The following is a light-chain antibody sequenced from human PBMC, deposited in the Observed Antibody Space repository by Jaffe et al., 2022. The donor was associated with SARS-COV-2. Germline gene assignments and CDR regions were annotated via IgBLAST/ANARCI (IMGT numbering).Light chain of an antibody. V-gene: IGLV3-21*04. J-gene: IGLJ1*01. CDR2: YDS. CDR1: NIGSKG. CDR3: QVWDSSSHHYV. Sequence: SYVLTQPPSVSVAPGKTARITCGKNNIGSKGVYWYQQKPGQAPVLVIYYDSDRPSGIPERFSGSNSGNTATLTISRVEAGDEADYYCQVWDSSSHHYVFGTGTKVTVL.